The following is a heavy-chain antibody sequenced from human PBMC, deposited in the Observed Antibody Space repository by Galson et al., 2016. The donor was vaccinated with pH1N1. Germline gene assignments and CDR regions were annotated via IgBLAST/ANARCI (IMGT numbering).Heavy chain of an antibody. J-gene: IGHJ4*02. CDR2: ISTYTGNA. D-gene: IGHD2-15*01. V-gene: IGHV1-18*01. CDR3: ASRRNLESSGGCCYLDS. Sequence: SVKVSCKASGYTFTTYGIDWVRQAPGQGLEWMGWISTYTGNAKYAQKFQGRLTLTTDPFTNIAYMDLGSLTSGDTATYFCASRRNLESSGGCCYLDSWGQGTLVTVSS. CDR1: GYTFTTYG.